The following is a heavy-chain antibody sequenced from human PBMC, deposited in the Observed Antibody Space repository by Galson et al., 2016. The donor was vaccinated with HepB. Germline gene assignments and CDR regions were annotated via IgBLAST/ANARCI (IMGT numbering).Heavy chain of an antibody. V-gene: IGHV3-13*01. CDR2: IGTKGGT. CDR3: ARSGTYTNRIGMDV. CDR1: GFTFSTYD. J-gene: IGHJ6*02. Sequence: LRLSCAASGFTFSTYDMHWVRQAKGKGLEWVSGIGTKGGTYYLDSAKGRFTISREDAKNSLHLQMNSLTAGDTAVYYCARSGTYTNRIGMDVWGQGTTVTVS. D-gene: IGHD3-10*01.